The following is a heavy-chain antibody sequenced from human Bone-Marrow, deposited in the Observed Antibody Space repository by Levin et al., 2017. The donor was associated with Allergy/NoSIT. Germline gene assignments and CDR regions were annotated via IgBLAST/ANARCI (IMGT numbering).Heavy chain of an antibody. Sequence: LSLTCAASGFTFSSYDMHWVRQAPGKGLEWVAVISYDGNNQYYADSVKGRFTISRDNSKNTLYLQMNSLRTEDTAVYYCAKDEFDFWSGYYETHHMDVWGKGTTVTVSS. CDR3: AKDEFDFWSGYYETHHMDV. CDR2: ISYDGNNQ. D-gene: IGHD3-3*01. V-gene: IGHV3-30*18. J-gene: IGHJ6*03. CDR1: GFTFSSYD.